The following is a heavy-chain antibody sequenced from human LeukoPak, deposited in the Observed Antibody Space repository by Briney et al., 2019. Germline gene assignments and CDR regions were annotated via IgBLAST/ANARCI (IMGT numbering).Heavy chain of an antibody. CDR2: IYYSGST. CDR1: GGSISSSSYY. D-gene: IGHD3-9*01. CDR3: ARDNSPKEYYDILTGYYPIDY. Sequence: SETLSLTCTVSGGSISSSSYYWGWIRQPPGKGLEWIGHIYYSGSTYYNPSLKSRVTISVDTSKNQFSLKLSSVTAADTAVYYCARDNSPKEYYDILTGYYPIDYWGQGTLVTVSS. J-gene: IGHJ4*02. V-gene: IGHV4-39*02.